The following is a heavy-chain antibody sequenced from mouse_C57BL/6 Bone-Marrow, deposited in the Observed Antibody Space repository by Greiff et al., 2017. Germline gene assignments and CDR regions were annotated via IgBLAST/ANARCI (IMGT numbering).Heavy chain of an antibody. J-gene: IGHJ2*01. CDR1: GYAFSSSW. V-gene: IGHV1-82*01. CDR2: IYPGDGDT. Sequence: VQLQQSGPELVKPGASVKISCKASGYAFSSSWMNWVKQRPGKGLEWIGRIYPGDGDTNYNGKFKGKATLTADKSSSTVYLQLSSLTSEDSAVYFCARSGDYYGLDYWGQGTTLTVSS. CDR3: ARSGDYYGLDY. D-gene: IGHD1-1*01.